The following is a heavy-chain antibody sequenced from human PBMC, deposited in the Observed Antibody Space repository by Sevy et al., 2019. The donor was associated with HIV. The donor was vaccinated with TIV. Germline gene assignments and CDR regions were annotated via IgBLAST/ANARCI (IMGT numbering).Heavy chain of an antibody. V-gene: IGHV3-30*04. CDR3: ARDPRTTVTIRGYFDY. CDR1: GFTFGSNA. CDR2: ISNDGRNK. Sequence: GGSLRLSCAASGFTFGSNAMHWVRQAPGKGLVWVALISNDGRNKYYADSVRGRFTISRDNSKSTLILQMNSLIADDTAVYYGARDPRTTVTIRGYFDYWGQGTLVTVSS. D-gene: IGHD4-17*01. J-gene: IGHJ4*02.